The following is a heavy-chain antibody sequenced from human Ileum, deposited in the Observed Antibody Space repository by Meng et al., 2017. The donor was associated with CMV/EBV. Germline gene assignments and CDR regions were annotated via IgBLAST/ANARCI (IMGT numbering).Heavy chain of an antibody. J-gene: IGHJ4*02. CDR2: ISGTGGDT. CDR3: AKGGYTSGWYFPV. Sequence: CAASGFNFISYTMSWVRQAPGKGLEWVSGISGTGGDTYYADSVKGRFTISRDNSKNTLFLQMNSLRAEDTARYYCAKGGYTSGWYFPVWGQGTLVTVSS. D-gene: IGHD6-13*01. CDR1: GFNFISYT. V-gene: IGHV3-23*01.